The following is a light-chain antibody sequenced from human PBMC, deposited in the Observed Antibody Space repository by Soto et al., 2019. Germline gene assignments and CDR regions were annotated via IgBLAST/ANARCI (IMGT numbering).Light chain of an antibody. CDR3: QQYGSSPLT. J-gene: IGKJ4*01. CDR1: QSVSSY. V-gene: IGKV3-20*01. Sequence: EIVLTQSPGTLSLSVGERVTLSCRASQSVSSYLAWYQQTPGQAPRHLIYDTSNRATGTPDRFSGSGSGTDFTLTISRLEPEDFTVYYCQQYGSSPLTFGGGTTVEIK. CDR2: DTS.